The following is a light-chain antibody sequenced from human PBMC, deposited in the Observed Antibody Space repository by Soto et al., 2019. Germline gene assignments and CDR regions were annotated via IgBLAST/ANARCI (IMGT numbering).Light chain of an antibody. CDR1: SSEVGGYNY. J-gene: IGLJ1*01. Sequence: QVAHSQPASVSWSPGHAITISGTGTSSEVGGYNYVCWYQQHPGKAPKLMIYEVSNRASGVSNRLSGSKSGNTASLTISGLHAEDDPDYHCSSYTSSSTPYVFGTGTNVTVL. V-gene: IGLV2-14*01. CDR3: SSYTSSSTPYV. CDR2: EVS.